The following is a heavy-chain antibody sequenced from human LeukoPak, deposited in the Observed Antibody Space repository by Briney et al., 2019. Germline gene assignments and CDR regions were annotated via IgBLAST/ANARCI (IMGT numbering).Heavy chain of an antibody. J-gene: IGHJ6*03. CDR1: GGSISSSSYN. V-gene: IGHV4-39*07. D-gene: IGHD2-21*02. CDR2: IDTSGST. Sequence: SETLSLTCTVSGGSISSSSYNWGWIRQPPGKGLEWIGGIDTSGSTNYNPSLKSRVTISVDRSKNQFSLKLSSVTAADTAVYYCARTYCGGDCRGYYYHYYMDVWGKGTTVTISS. CDR3: ARTYCGGDCRGYYYHYYMDV.